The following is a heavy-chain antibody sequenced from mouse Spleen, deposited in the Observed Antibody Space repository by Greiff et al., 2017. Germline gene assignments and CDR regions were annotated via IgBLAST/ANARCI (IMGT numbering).Heavy chain of an antibody. V-gene: IGHV1-54*01. J-gene: IGHJ3*01. CDR1: GYAFTNYL. CDR2: INPGSGGT. Sequence: QVQLQQSGAELVRPGTSVKVSCKASGYAFTNYLIEWVKQRLGQGLEWIGVINPGSGGTNYNEKFKGKATLTADKSSSTAYMQLSSLTSEDSAVYFCARRNGNYGFAYWGQGTLVTVSA. D-gene: IGHD2-1*01. CDR3: ARRNGNYGFAY.